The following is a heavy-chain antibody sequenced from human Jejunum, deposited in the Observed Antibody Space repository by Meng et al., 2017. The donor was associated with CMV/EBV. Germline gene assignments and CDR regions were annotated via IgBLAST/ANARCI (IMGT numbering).Heavy chain of an antibody. J-gene: IGHJ4*02. V-gene: IGHV4-30-4*08. Sequence: TVSGDSISSDDYYWTWIRQAPGKGLEWIGYIHYNGNSFYNPSLNSRVTISVDTSKNQFSLTLGSVTAADTAVYYCATRLSAAAQIDNWGQGTLVTVSS. CDR2: IHYNGNS. CDR3: ATRLSAAAQIDN. CDR1: GDSISSDDYY. D-gene: IGHD2-2*01.